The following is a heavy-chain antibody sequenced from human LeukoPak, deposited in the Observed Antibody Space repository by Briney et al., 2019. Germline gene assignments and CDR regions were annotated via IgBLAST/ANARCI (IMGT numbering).Heavy chain of an antibody. Sequence: ASVRVSCKASGYTFTSYGISWVRQAPGQGLEWMGWISAYNDNTNYAQEFQGRVTITADKSTSTAYMELSSLRSEDTAVYYCARSCSSTSCYSLSYFGRNNWFDPWGQGTLVTVSS. CDR3: ARSCSSTSCYSLSYFGRNNWFDP. CDR1: GYTFTSYG. CDR2: ISAYNDNT. D-gene: IGHD2-2*02. J-gene: IGHJ5*02. V-gene: IGHV1-18*01.